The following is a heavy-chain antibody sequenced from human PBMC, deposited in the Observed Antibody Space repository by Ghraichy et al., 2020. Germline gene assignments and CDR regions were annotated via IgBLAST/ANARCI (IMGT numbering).Heavy chain of an antibody. CDR1: GFTFSSYS. V-gene: IGHV3-21*01. J-gene: IGHJ6*02. D-gene: IGHD4-11*01. CDR3: ARDRAALTVTTRGYYGMDV. Sequence: GGSLRLSCAASGFTFSSYSMNWVRQAPGKGLEWVSSISSSSSYIYYADSVKGRFTISRDNAKNSLYLQMNSLRAEDTAVYYCARDRAALTVTTRGYYGMDVWGQGTTVTVSS. CDR2: ISSSSSYI.